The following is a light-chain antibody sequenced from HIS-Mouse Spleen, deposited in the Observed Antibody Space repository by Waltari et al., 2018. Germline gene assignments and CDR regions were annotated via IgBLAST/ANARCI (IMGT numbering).Light chain of an antibody. CDR3: CSYAGSSTWV. J-gene: IGLJ3*02. Sequence: QSALTQPASVSGSPGQSITISCTGTSRDVGCYHLVPWYQQHPGKAPKLMIYEGSKRPSGVSNRFSGSKSGNTASLTISGLQAEDEADYYCCSYAGSSTWVFGGGTKLTVL. CDR1: SRDVGCYHL. V-gene: IGLV2-23*01. CDR2: EGS.